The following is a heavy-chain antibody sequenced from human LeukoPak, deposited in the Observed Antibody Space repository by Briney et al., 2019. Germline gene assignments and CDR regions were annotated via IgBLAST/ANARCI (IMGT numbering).Heavy chain of an antibody. CDR2: INLNSGGT. CDR3: AREDFDY. Sequence: GASVKVSCKASGYTFTGYYLNWVQQAPGQGLEWMGRINLNSGGTNYAQNFQGRVTMTRDTSISTAYMELNRLRFDDTAVYYCAREDFDYWGQGTLVTVSS. J-gene: IGHJ4*02. V-gene: IGHV1-2*06. CDR1: GYTFTGYY.